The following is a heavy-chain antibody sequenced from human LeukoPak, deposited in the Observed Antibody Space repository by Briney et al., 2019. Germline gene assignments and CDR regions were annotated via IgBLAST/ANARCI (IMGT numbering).Heavy chain of an antibody. CDR2: SIPIFGTA. CDR3: AELGITMIGGV. J-gene: IGHJ6*04. CDR1: GYTFTGYY. D-gene: IGHD3-10*02. V-gene: IGHV1-69*06. Sequence: SVKVSCKASGYTFTGYYMHWVRQAPGQGLEWMGGSIPIFGTANYAQKFQGRVTITADKSTSTAYMELSSLRAEDTAVYYCAELGITMIGGVWGKGTTVTISS.